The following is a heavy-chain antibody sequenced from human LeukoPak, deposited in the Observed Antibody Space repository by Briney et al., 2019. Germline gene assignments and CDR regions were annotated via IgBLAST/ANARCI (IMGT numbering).Heavy chain of an antibody. CDR2: ISGSGGST. CDR3: AKDDYDFWSGNFDY. Sequence: PGGSLRLSCAASGFTFSSCAMSWVRQAPGKGLEWVSAISGSGGSTYYADSVKGRFTISRDNSKNTLYLQMNSLRAEDTAVYYCAKDDYDFWSGNFDYWGQGTLVTVSS. J-gene: IGHJ4*02. V-gene: IGHV3-23*01. D-gene: IGHD3-3*01. CDR1: GFTFSSCA.